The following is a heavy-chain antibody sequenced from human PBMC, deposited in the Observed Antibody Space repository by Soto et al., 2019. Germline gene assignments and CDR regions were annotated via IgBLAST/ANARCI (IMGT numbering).Heavy chain of an antibody. CDR1: GGSISSYY. CDR2: IYYSGST. D-gene: IGHD2-2*01. J-gene: IGHJ6*03. Sequence: SETLSLTCTVSGGSISSYYWSWIRQPPGKGLEWIGYIYYSGSTNYNPSLKSRVTISVDTSKNQFSLKLSSVTAADTAVYYCARARYCSSTSCPKTTYYYYYMDVWGKGTKVTVSS. CDR3: ARARYCSSTSCPKTTYYYYYMDV. V-gene: IGHV4-59*01.